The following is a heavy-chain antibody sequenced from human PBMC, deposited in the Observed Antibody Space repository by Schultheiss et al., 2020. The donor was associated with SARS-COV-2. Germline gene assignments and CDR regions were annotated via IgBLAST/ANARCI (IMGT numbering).Heavy chain of an antibody. CDR1: GGSISSYY. V-gene: IGHV4-59*08. J-gene: IGHJ6*02. D-gene: IGHD2-2*02. Sequence: SQTLSLTCTVSGGSISSYYWSWIRQPAGKGLEWIGRIYYSGSTNYNPSLKSRVTISVDTSKNQFSLKLSSVTAADTAVYYCARHQHIHYALGVWGQGTTVTVSS. CDR2: IYYSGST. CDR3: ARHQHIHYALGV.